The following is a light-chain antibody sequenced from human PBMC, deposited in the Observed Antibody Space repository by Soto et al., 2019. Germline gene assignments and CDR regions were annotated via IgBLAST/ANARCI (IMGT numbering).Light chain of an antibody. CDR1: STDVGGYNF. J-gene: IGLJ2*01. CDR2: EVT. Sequence: QSALTQPASVSGSPGQSITISCTGTSTDVGGYNFVSWYQQYPGKVPKLIIYEVTNRPSGVSDRFSGSRSGNTASLTISGLQTEDEADYYCTSYTSSSTLVFGEGTKLTVL. V-gene: IGLV2-14*01. CDR3: TSYTSSSTLV.